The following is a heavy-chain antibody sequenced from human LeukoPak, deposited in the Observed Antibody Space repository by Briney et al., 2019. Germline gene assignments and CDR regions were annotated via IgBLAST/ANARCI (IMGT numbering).Heavy chain of an antibody. CDR1: GFTFEDYA. CDR2: ITWDGGRS. V-gene: IGHV3-43D*03. D-gene: IGHD3-10*01. Sequence: PGGSLRLSCAASGFTFEDYAMHWVRHAPGKGLEWVSLITWDGGRSYFADSVKGRFTISRDNSKNSLHLQMNNLRPEDTALYYCAKDFAFGLYFFDFWGQGTLVTVSS. CDR3: AKDFAFGLYFFDF. J-gene: IGHJ4*02.